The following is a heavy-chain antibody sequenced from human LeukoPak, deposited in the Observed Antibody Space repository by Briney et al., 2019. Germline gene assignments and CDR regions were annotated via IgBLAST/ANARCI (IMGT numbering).Heavy chain of an antibody. CDR2: ISSSGGTI. J-gene: IGHJ3*02. Sequence: PGGSLRLSCAASGFTFSDYYMNWIRQAPGKGLEWISYISSSGGTIYYADSVKGRFTISRDSAKNSLYLQMNSLRAEDTAVYYCAGYSSGWFGAFHIWGQGTMVTVSS. CDR3: AGYSSGWFGAFHI. V-gene: IGHV3-11*04. CDR1: GFTFSDYY. D-gene: IGHD6-19*01.